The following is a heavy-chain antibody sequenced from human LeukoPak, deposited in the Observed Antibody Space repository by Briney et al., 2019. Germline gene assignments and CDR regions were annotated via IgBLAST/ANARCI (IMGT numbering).Heavy chain of an antibody. V-gene: IGHV3-23*01. CDR2: ITGSGAYT. D-gene: IGHD3-3*01. Sequence: GGSLRLSCTASGFIFNNYAMTWVRQAPGKGLEGVSAITGSGAYTNYADSVKGRFTISRDNSKNTIYLQMNSLRAEDTAIYYCAKRSSTMSGFFDFWGRGTLVTVSS. J-gene: IGHJ4*02. CDR1: GFIFNNYA. CDR3: AKRSSTMSGFFDF.